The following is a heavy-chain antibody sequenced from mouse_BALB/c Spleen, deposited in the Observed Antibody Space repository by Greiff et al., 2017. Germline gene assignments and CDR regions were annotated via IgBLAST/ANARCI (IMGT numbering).Heavy chain of an antibody. D-gene: IGHD2-3*01. CDR2: ISNLAYSI. CDR3: ARDDGYYAY. Sequence: DVMLVESGGGLVQPGGSRKLSCAASGFTFSDYGMAWVRQAPGKGPEWVAFISNLAYSIYYADTVTGRFTISRENAKNTLYLEMSSLRSEDTAMYYCARDDGYYAYWGQGTLVTVSA. CDR1: GFTFSDYG. J-gene: IGHJ3*01. V-gene: IGHV5-15*02.